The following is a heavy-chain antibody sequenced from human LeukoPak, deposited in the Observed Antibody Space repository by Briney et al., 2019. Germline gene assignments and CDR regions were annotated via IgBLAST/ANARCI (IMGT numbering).Heavy chain of an antibody. CDR3: APDITILPGFDP. CDR2: IIPILGIA. CDR1: GGTFSSYA. Sequence: GASVKVSCKASGGTFSSYAISWVRQAPGQGLEWMGRIIPILGIANYAQKFQGRVTITADKSTSTAYMELSSLRSEDTAVYYCAPDITILPGFDPWGQGTLVTVSS. J-gene: IGHJ5*02. V-gene: IGHV1-69*04. D-gene: IGHD3-9*01.